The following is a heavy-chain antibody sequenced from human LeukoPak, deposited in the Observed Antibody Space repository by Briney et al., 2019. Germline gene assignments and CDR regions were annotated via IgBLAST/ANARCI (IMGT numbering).Heavy chain of an antibody. D-gene: IGHD3-10*01. CDR2: IYYSGST. J-gene: IGHJ3*02. V-gene: IGHV4-39*07. CDR1: GGSISNSSYY. Sequence: SETLSLTCTVSGGSISNSSYYWGWIRQPPGKGLEWIGSIYYSGSTYYNPSLKSRVTISADTSKNQFSLKLSSVTAADTAVYYCARDKSRTYGSADAFDIWGQGTMVTVSS. CDR3: ARDKSRTYGSADAFDI.